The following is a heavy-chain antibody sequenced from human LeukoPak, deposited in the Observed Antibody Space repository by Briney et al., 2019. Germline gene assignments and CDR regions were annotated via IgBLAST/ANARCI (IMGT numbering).Heavy chain of an antibody. CDR1: GGTFSSYA. CDR3: ASSRYCSGGSCYHLNWFDP. V-gene: IGHV1-69*05. Sequence: ASLTVSCKASGGTFSSYAISWVRQAPGQGLEWRGGSIPSFGTANYAPKFQGRVTITTAESTSTAYMELSSLRSEDTAVYYCASSRYCSGGSCYHLNWFDPWGQGTLVTVSS. CDR2: SIPSFGTA. D-gene: IGHD2-15*01. J-gene: IGHJ5*02.